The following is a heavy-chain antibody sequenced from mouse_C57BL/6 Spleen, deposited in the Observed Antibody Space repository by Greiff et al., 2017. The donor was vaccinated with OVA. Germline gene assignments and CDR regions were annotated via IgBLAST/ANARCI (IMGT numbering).Heavy chain of an antibody. D-gene: IGHD1-1*01. CDR1: GYTFTSYW. V-gene: IGHV1-55*01. J-gene: IGHJ4*01. CDR3: ARDLRGDPDY. CDR2: IYPGSGST. Sequence: VQLQQSGAEPVKPGASVKMSCKASGYTFTSYWITWVKQRPGQGLEWIGDIYPGSGSTNYNEKFKSKATLTVDTSSSTAYMQLSSLTSEDSAVYYCARDLRGDPDYWGQGTSVTVSS.